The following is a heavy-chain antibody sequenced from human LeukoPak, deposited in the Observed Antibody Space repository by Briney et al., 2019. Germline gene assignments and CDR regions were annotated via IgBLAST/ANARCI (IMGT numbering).Heavy chain of an antibody. CDR1: GFTFSSYS. D-gene: IGHD3-10*01. V-gene: IGHV3-9*01. CDR2: ISWNSGSI. CDR3: AKDKSYGSGSYEGPFDY. Sequence: GGSLRLSCAASGFTFSSYSMNWVRQAPGKGLEWVSGISWNSGSIGYADSVKGRFTISRDNAKNSLYLQMNSLRAEDTALYYCAKDKSYGSGSYEGPFDYWGQGTLVTVSS. J-gene: IGHJ4*02.